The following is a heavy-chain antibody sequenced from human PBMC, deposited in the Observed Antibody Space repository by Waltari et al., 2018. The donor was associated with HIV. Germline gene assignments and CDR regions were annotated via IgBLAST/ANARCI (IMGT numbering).Heavy chain of an antibody. D-gene: IGHD3-9*01. V-gene: IGHV3-74*01. Sequence: EVQLVESGGGLVQPGGSLRLSCAASGFTFSSYWMHWVRQAPGKGLVWGSRIKSDGTITTYADAVKGRFTISRDNAKNTLFLQMNSLRAEDTAIYYCARDLVVLRYFDWLSTYFVYWGQGTLVTVSS. J-gene: IGHJ4*02. CDR3: ARDLVVLRYFDWLSTYFVY. CDR1: GFTFSSYW. CDR2: IKSDGTIT.